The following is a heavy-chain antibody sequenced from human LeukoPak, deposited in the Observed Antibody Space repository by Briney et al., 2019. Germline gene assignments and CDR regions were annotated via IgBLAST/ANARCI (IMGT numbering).Heavy chain of an antibody. Sequence: GASVKVSCKASGYTFTGYYMHWVRQAPGQGLEWMGWINPNSGGTNYAQKFQGRVTMTRDTSISTAYMELSRLRSDDTAVYYCARTYYDFWSGLEGNYAFDIWGQGTMVTVSS. CDR3: ARTYYDFWSGLEGNYAFDI. V-gene: IGHV1-2*02. J-gene: IGHJ3*02. CDR1: GYTFTGYY. CDR2: INPNSGGT. D-gene: IGHD3-3*01.